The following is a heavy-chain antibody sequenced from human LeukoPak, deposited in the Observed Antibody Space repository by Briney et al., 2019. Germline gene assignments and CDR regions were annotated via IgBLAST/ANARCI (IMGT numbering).Heavy chain of an antibody. Sequence: SETLSLTCTVSGGSISSSSYYWGWIRQPPGKGLEWIGSIYYSGSTYYNPSLKSRVTISVDTSKNQFSLKLSFVTAADTAVYYCASNGYDSSGYYSDWGQGTLVTVSS. CDR2: IYYSGST. CDR3: ASNGYDSSGYYSD. J-gene: IGHJ4*02. CDR1: GGSISSSSYY. V-gene: IGHV4-39*01. D-gene: IGHD3-22*01.